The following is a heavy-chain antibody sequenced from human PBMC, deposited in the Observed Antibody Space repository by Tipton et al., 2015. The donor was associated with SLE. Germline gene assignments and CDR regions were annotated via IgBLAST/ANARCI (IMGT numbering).Heavy chain of an antibody. Sequence: SLRLSCAASGFTVSSNYMSWVRQAPGKGLEWVSVIYSGGSTYYADSVKGRFTISRDNSKNTLYLQMNSLRAEDTAVYYCATNYYDSSGYTYYYYGMDVWGQGTTVTVSS. CDR3: ATNYYDSSGYTYYYYGMDV. V-gene: IGHV3-66*02. D-gene: IGHD3-22*01. CDR1: GFTVSSNY. J-gene: IGHJ6*02. CDR2: IYSGGST.